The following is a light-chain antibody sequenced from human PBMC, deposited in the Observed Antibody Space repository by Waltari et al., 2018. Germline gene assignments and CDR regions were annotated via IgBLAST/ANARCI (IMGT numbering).Light chain of an antibody. V-gene: IGLV2-14*01. CDR3: GSYTSSSTLI. CDR1: SSDVGGYNY. Sequence: QSALTQPASVSGSPGQSITISCTGTSSDVGGYNYVSWYQQHPGKAPKLMIYDVSKRPSGVSNRFSGSKSGNTASMTISGLQAEDEADYYCGSYTSSSTLIFGGGTMLTVL. J-gene: IGLJ2*01. CDR2: DVS.